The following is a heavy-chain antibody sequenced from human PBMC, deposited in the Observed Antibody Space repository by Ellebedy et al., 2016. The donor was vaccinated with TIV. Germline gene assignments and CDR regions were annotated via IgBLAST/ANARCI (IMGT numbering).Heavy chain of an antibody. Sequence: AASVKVSCKASGYTFTSYDINWVRQATGQGLEWMGWMNPNSGNTGYAQKFQGRVTMTRNTSISTAYMELSSLRSEDTAVYYCARTDCSSTSCYGFIDYWGQGTLVTVSS. CDR2: MNPNSGNT. CDR3: ARTDCSSTSCYGFIDY. CDR1: GYTFTSYD. V-gene: IGHV1-8*01. D-gene: IGHD2-2*01. J-gene: IGHJ4*02.